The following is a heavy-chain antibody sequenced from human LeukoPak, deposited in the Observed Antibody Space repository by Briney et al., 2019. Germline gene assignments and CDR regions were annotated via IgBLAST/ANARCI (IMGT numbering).Heavy chain of an antibody. J-gene: IGHJ6*02. Sequence: PGRSLRLSCAASGFSLDDSVMHWVRQPPGKGLEWVSGILGSTLDYADSVRGRFTISKDNAKRTLYLQMRSLRPEDTALYYCIKELRPGSLDVWGQGTTVIVSS. CDR2: ILGSTL. D-gene: IGHD4-17*01. CDR1: GFSLDDSV. CDR3: IKELRPGSLDV. V-gene: IGHV3-9*01.